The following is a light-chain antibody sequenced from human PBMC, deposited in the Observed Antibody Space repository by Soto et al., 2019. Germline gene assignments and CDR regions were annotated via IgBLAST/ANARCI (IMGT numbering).Light chain of an antibody. V-gene: IGLV2-11*01. CDR3: CSYAGSYTSYV. CDR1: INDVGGYNS. Sequence: QSALTQPRSVSGSPGHSVTISCSGTINDVGGYNSVSWFQHHPGSAPKLMVHSVTQRPSGVPDRFSGSKSGNTASLTISGLQAEDEADYYCCSYAGSYTSYVFGTGTKVTVL. CDR2: SVT. J-gene: IGLJ1*01.